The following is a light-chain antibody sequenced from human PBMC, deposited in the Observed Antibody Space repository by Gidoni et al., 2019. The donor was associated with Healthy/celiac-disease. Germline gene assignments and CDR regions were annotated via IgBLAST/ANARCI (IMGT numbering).Light chain of an antibody. CDR1: QSISSY. CDR3: QQSYSTSVT. CDR2: AAS. Sequence: DIQMTQSPSSLSASVGDRVTITCRASQSISSYLNWYQQKPGKAPKLLIYAASSLQSGVQSRFSGSGSGTDFTLTISSLQPEDFATYYCQQSYSTSVTFGPGTKVDIK. J-gene: IGKJ3*01. V-gene: IGKV1-39*01.